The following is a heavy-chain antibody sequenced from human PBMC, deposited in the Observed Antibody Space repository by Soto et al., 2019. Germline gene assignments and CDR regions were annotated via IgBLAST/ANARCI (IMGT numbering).Heavy chain of an antibody. CDR2: INAGNGNT. D-gene: IGHD3-10*01. V-gene: IGHV1-3*05. CDR1: GYTFTSYA. J-gene: IGHJ4*02. Sequence: QVQLVQSGAEEKKPGASVKVSCKASGYTFTSYAMHWVRQAPGQRLEWMGWINAGNGNTKYSQKFQGRVTITRDTXAXXAYMELSSLRSEDTDVYYCARAHTYYYGSGSLPDYWGQGTLVTVSS. CDR3: ARAHTYYYGSGSLPDY.